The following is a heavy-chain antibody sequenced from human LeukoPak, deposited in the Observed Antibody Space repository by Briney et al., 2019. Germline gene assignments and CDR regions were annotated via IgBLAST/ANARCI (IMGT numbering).Heavy chain of an antibody. Sequence: PGGSLRLSCAASGLTFDDYGMSWVRQAPGKGLEWVSNINWNGDSTGYADSVKGRFTISRDNGKNSLYLQMNSLRAEDTALYYCARRRWSDGELVGYYWGQGTLVTVSS. CDR3: ARRRWSDGELVGYY. CDR1: GLTFDDYG. V-gene: IGHV3-20*04. J-gene: IGHJ4*02. CDR2: INWNGDST. D-gene: IGHD2-15*01.